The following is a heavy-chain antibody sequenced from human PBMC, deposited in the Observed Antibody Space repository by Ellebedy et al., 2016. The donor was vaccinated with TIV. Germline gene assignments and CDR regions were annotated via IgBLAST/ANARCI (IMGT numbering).Heavy chain of an antibody. Sequence: ASVKVSXKASGYTFTSYDINWVRQATGQGLEWMGWMNPNSGNTGYAQKFQGRVTMTRNTSISTAYMELSSLRSEDTAVYYCAAELYNDGCCHFDYWGHGSLVTVSS. J-gene: IGHJ4*01. CDR3: AAELYNDGCCHFDY. CDR2: MNPNSGNT. V-gene: IGHV1-8*01. CDR1: GYTFTSYD. D-gene: IGHD5-24*01.